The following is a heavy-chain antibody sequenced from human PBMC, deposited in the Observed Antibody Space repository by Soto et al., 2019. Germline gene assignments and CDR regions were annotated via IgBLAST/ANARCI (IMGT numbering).Heavy chain of an antibody. V-gene: IGHV3-30*09. CDR1: GLAFSGYA. D-gene: IGHD4-17*01. CDR2: ISYDGTNR. CDR3: ARDRLRTVTAEPAY. Sequence: QVQLVESGGGVVQTGRSLRLSCAASGLAFSGYAMHWVRQAPGKGLEWVAVISYDGTNRYYADSVRGRFAISRDNSKNTLFLQMNSLRVEDTGVYYCARDRLRTVTAEPAYWGQGTLVTVSS. J-gene: IGHJ4*02.